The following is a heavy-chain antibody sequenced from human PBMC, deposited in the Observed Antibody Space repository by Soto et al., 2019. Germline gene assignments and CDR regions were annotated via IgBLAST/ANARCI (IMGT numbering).Heavy chain of an antibody. Sequence: QLQLQESGPGLVKPSETLSLTCTVSGGSISSSSYYWGWIRQPPGKGLEWIGSIYYSGSTYYNPSLKSRVSIYVDTSKYQFSLKLSSVTAADPAVYYCARQGYYYDSSGYYYWSLYYYYYGMDVWGQGTTVTVSS. CDR1: GGSISSSSYY. CDR2: IYYSGST. D-gene: IGHD3-22*01. J-gene: IGHJ6*02. V-gene: IGHV4-39*01. CDR3: ARQGYYYDSSGYYYWSLYYYYYGMDV.